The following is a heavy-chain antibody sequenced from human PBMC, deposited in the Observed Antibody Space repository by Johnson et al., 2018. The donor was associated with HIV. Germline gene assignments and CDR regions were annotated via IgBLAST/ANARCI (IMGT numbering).Heavy chain of an antibody. CDR1: GFTFSGSA. J-gene: IGHJ3*02. D-gene: IGHD2-2*01. CDR2: IKQDGSEK. Sequence: VQLVESGGGLVQPGGSLKLACAASGFTFSGSALHWVRQASGKGLEWVANIKQDGSEKYYVDSVKGRFTISRDNAKNSLYLQMNSLRAEDTAVYYCAKGGGLLSAFDIWGQGTMVTVSS. V-gene: IGHV3-7*02. CDR3: AKGGGLLSAFDI.